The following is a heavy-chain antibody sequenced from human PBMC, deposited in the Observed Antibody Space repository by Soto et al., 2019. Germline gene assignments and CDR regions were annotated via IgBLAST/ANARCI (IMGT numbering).Heavy chain of an antibody. CDR3: EAVGNRYGY. V-gene: IGHV1-58*01. D-gene: IGHD5-18*01. CDR1: GFTFSSSA. J-gene: IGHJ4*02. Sequence: SVKVSCKASGFTFSSSAVQWVRQARGQRLEWIGWIVVGSGNTNYAQRFQERLTITRDMSTSTAYMDLSSLRSEDTAVYYCEAVGNRYGYWSQGTLVTVSS. CDR2: IVVGSGNT.